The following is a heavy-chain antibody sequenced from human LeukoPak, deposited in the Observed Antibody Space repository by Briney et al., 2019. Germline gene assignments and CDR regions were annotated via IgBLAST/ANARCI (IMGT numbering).Heavy chain of an antibody. CDR1: GYIFTSYY. Sequence: ASVKVSCKASGYIFTSYYIHWVRQAPGQGLEWMGIINPSGGNTNYAQKFQGRVTMTRDTSTSTVYMEPSSLRSGDTAVYYCARTEYHYYYMDVWGKGTTVTVSS. J-gene: IGHJ6*03. CDR3: ARTEYHYYYMDV. V-gene: IGHV1-46*01. CDR2: INPSGGNT.